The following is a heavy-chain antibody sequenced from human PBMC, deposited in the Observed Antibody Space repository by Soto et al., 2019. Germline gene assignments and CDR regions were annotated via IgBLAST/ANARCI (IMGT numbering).Heavy chain of an antibody. CDR3: ARGNSQWLSAFDI. V-gene: IGHV3-33*01. J-gene: IGHJ3*02. CDR2: IWYDGRNK. Sequence: QVQLVESGGGVVQPGRSLRLSCAASGFTFSSYGMHWVRQAPGKGLEWVAVIWYDGRNKYYADSVKGRFTISRDNSKNTLYLQMNSLRAEDTAVYYCARGNSQWLSAFDIWGQGTMVTVSS. D-gene: IGHD6-19*01. CDR1: GFTFSSYG.